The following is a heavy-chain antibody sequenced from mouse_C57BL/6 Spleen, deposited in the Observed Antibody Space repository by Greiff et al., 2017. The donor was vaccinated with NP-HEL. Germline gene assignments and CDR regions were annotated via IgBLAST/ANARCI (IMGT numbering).Heavy chain of an antibody. CDR3: ARDYGSMGFAY. J-gene: IGHJ3*01. D-gene: IGHD1-1*01. Sequence: VQLQQPGAELVKPGASVKLSCKASGYTFTSYWMHWVKQRPGQGLEWIGMIHPNSGSTNYNEKFKSKATLTVDKSSSTAYMQLSSLTSEDSAVYYCARDYGSMGFAYWGQGTLVTVSA. V-gene: IGHV1-64*01. CDR1: GYTFTSYW. CDR2: IHPNSGST.